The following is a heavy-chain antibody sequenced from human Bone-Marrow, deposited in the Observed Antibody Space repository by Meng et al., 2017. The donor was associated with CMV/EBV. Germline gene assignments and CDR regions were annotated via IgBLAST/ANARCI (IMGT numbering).Heavy chain of an antibody. V-gene: IGHV3-7*01. Sequence: GESLKISCAASGFTFSDHYMDWVRQAPGKGLEWVANIKQDGSEKYYVDSVKGRFTISRDNAKNSLYLQMNSLRAEDTAVYYCARGDHYSNYIWGPPNYGMDVWGQGTTVTVSS. J-gene: IGHJ6*02. CDR1: GFTFSDHY. D-gene: IGHD4-11*01. CDR3: ARGDHYSNYIWGPPNYGMDV. CDR2: IKQDGSEK.